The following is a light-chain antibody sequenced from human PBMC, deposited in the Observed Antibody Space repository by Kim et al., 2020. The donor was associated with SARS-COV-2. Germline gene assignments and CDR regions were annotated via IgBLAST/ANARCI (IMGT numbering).Light chain of an antibody. CDR2: GNS. CDR3: QSYDSSLSGWV. V-gene: IGLV1-40*01. Sequence: QRGTISCTGSSSNIGAGYDVHWYQQLPGTAPKLLIYGNSNRPSGVPDRFSGSKSGTSASLAITGLQAEDEADYYCQSYDSSLSGWVFGGGTQLTVL. CDR1: SSNIGAGYD. J-gene: IGLJ3*02.